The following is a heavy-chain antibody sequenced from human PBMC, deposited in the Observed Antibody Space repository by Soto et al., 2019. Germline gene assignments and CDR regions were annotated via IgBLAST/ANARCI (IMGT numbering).Heavy chain of an antibody. CDR1: GFTFTSDS. CDR2: ISSSGSTI. CDR3: ARDQGYYDSSGYSVYFDY. V-gene: IGHV3-48*04. Sequence: GGSLRLSCEASGFTFTSDSMTWVRQAPGKGLEWVSYISSSGSTIYYADSVKGRFTISRDNAKNSLYLQMNSLRAEDTAVYYCARDQGYYDSSGYSVYFDYWGQGTLVTVSS. D-gene: IGHD3-22*01. J-gene: IGHJ4*02.